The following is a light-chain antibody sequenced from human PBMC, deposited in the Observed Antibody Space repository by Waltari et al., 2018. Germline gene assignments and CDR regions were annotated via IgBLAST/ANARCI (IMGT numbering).Light chain of an antibody. Sequence: QSALTQPASVSGSPGQSIPISCTGPSSDVGGSNYFSWYQQHPGKAPKLMIYDVSKRPSGVSNRFSGSKSGNTASLTISGLQAEDEADYYCSSYTSSSTIYVFGTGTKVTVL. CDR3: SSYTSSSTIYV. J-gene: IGLJ1*01. CDR2: DVS. V-gene: IGLV2-14*01. CDR1: SSDVGGSNY.